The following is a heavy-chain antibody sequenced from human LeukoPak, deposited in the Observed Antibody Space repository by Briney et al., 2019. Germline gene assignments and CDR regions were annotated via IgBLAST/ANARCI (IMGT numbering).Heavy chain of an antibody. Sequence: GGSLRLSCAASGFTVISNYMSWVRQAPGKGLEWVSVIYSGGSTYYADSGKGRFTISRDNSKNTLYLQMNSLRAEDTAVYYCARVSRNRHAFDIWGQGTMVTVSS. J-gene: IGHJ3*02. CDR3: ARVSRNRHAFDI. D-gene: IGHD2/OR15-2a*01. V-gene: IGHV3-53*01. CDR2: IYSGGST. CDR1: GFTVISNY.